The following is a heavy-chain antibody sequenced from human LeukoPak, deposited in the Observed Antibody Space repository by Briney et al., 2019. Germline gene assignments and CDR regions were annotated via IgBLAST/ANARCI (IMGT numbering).Heavy chain of an antibody. D-gene: IGHD1-1*01. Sequence: SETLSLTCTVSGGSISSYYWSWIRQPPGKGLEWIGYIYCSGSTNYNPSVKSRVTISVDTSKNQFSLKLSSVTAADTAVYYCARSAKGARRFDYWGQGTLVTVSS. CDR2: IYCSGST. J-gene: IGHJ4*02. CDR3: ARSAKGARRFDY. V-gene: IGHV4-59*08. CDR1: GGSISSYY.